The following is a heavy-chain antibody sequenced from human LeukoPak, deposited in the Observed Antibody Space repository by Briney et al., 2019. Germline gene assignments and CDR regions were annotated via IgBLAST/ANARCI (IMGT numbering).Heavy chain of an antibody. CDR3: AKDSVADTQHYFDY. CDR2: IRYDGSHK. V-gene: IGHV3-30*02. CDR1: GFTFSSYD. Sequence: GGSLRLSCAASGFTFSSYDMHWVRQAPGKGLEWVAFIRYDGSHKYYTDSVKGRFTISRDNSKNTLYLQMNSLRAEDTAVYYCAKDSVADTQHYFDYWGQGTLVTVSS. D-gene: IGHD6-19*01. J-gene: IGHJ4*02.